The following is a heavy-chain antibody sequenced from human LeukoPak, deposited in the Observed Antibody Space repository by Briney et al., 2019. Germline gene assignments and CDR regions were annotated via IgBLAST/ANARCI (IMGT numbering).Heavy chain of an antibody. V-gene: IGHV3-7*01. J-gene: IGHJ4*02. Sequence: PGGSLRLSCAASGFSFISYWVSWVRQAPGKGLEWVANIKQDGSAKNYVDSVKGRFTISRDNAKNSLYLQLNSLRAEDTAVYYCAGCAGNSCYFDYWGQGTLVIVSS. CDR3: AGCAGNSCYFDY. D-gene: IGHD1-1*01. CDR1: GFSFISYW. CDR2: IKQDGSAK.